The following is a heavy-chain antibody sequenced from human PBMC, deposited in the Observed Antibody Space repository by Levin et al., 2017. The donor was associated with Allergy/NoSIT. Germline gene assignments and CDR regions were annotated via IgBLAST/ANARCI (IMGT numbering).Heavy chain of an antibody. Sequence: PSETLSLTCTVSGGSISSGVYYWSWIRQHPGTGLEWIGYIYYSGSTYYNPSLKSRVIISVDTSKNQFSLKLSSVTAADTAVYYCARTSGGSRGYFQHWGQGTLVTVSS. CDR3: ARTSGGSRGYFQH. J-gene: IGHJ1*01. V-gene: IGHV4-31*03. D-gene: IGHD2-15*01. CDR2: IYYSGST. CDR1: GGSISSGVYY.